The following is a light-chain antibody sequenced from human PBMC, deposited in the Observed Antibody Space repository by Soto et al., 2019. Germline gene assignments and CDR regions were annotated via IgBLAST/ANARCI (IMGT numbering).Light chain of an antibody. Sequence: DFQMTQSPSSLSASVGDRVTITCQASQDIRKFLNWYQQKPGKAPKLLINDASKLETGVPSRFSGSASGTDFTFTINSLQPEDIATYYCQHYDNLVTFGPGTTVDIK. CDR2: DAS. CDR3: QHYDNLVT. CDR1: QDIRKF. V-gene: IGKV1-33*01. J-gene: IGKJ3*01.